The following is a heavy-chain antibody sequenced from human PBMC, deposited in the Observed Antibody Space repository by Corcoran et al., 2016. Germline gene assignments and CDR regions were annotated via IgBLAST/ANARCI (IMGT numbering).Heavy chain of an antibody. V-gene: IGHV3-73*02. J-gene: IGHJ6*02. D-gene: IGHD3-16*01. CDR1: GFTFSDSA. Sequence: EVQLVESGGDLVQPGGSLKLSCAASGFTFSDSAIHWVRQASGQGLEWVGLIRSKVNNYATAYGASVRDRFTISRDESKNTAYLQVNSLKTEEAAVYYCTRGVGGRGMGVWGQGTTVTVSS. CDR3: TRGVGGRGMGV. CDR2: IRSKVNNYAT.